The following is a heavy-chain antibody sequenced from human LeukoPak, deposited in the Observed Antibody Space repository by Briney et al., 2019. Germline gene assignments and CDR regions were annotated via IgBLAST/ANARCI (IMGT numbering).Heavy chain of an antibody. CDR1: GFTFSSYE. V-gene: IGHV3-48*03. CDR2: ISSSGSTI. CDR3: ARGIQLWSSFDY. J-gene: IGHJ4*02. Sequence: PGGSLRLSCAASGFTFSSYEMDWVRQAPGKGLEWVSYISSSGSTIYHADSVKGRFTISRDNAKNSLYLQMNSLRAEDTAVYYCARGIQLWSSFDYWGQGTLVTVSS. D-gene: IGHD5-18*01.